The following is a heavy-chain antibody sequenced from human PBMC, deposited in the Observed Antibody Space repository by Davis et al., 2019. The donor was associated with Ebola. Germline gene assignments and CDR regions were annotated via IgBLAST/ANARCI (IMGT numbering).Heavy chain of an antibody. CDR2: FRSKIDGDAT. CDR3: TGNTRYGDYVAEDY. J-gene: IGHJ4*02. CDR1: GFILSGSS. Sequence: GGSLRLSCAASGFILSGSSLHWVRQASGKGLEWVGRFRSKIDGDATAYAASVKGRFTISRDDSKNTAYLQMNSLKTEDTAVYYCTGNTRYGDYVAEDYWGQGTLVTVSS. V-gene: IGHV3-73*01. D-gene: IGHD4-17*01.